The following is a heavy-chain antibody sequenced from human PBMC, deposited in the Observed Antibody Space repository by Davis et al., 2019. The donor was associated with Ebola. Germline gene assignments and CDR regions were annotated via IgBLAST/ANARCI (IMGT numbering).Heavy chain of an antibody. D-gene: IGHD3-9*01. CDR3: ARGRRYFDWLLVAEEWFDP. J-gene: IGHJ5*02. V-gene: IGHV4-34*01. Sequence: MPSETLSLTCAVYSGSFSDYYWSCIRQPPRKGLEWMGEINHIGNTTYNPSLKSRATISVAPSKNQLSLKLTTVTAADAAVYYCARGRRYFDWLLVAEEWFDPWGQGTLVTVSS. CDR1: SGSFSDYY. CDR2: INHIGNT.